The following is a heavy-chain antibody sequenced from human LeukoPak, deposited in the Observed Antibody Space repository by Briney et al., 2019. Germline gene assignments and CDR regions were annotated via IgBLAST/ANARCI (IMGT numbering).Heavy chain of an antibody. CDR1: GYSFTKYW. CDR3: ARSVAVAGSRFDS. Sequence: GXSLKISCKGSGYSFTKYWIGWVRQMPGKGLEWMGIIYPGDSDTRYSPSFQGQVTISADKSISTAFLQWSSLQASDTAMYYCARSVAVAGSRFDSWGQGTLVTVSS. CDR2: IYPGDSDT. J-gene: IGHJ5*01. D-gene: IGHD6-19*01. V-gene: IGHV5-51*01.